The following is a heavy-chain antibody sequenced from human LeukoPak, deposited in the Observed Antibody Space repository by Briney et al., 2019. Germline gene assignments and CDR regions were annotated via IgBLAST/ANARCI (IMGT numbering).Heavy chain of an antibody. D-gene: IGHD3-3*01. CDR2: INEDGSTT. V-gene: IGHV3-74*01. CDR1: GFTFSSNW. CDR3: VRDLGVRPGH. Sequence: GGSLRLSCAASGFTFSSNWMHWVRQAPGKGLVWVSRINEDGSTTNYADSVKGRSTIFRDNAKNTLYLQMNSLRAEDTAVYYCVRDLGVRPGHWGQGTLVTVSS. J-gene: IGHJ4*02.